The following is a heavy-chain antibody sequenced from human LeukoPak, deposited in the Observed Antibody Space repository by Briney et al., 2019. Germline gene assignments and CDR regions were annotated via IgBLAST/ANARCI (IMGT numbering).Heavy chain of an antibody. CDR2: INSDGSWT. CDR3: VSFYETY. J-gene: IGHJ4*02. V-gene: IGHV3-74*01. CDR1: GNYW. Sequence: GGSLRLSCAASGNYWMHWVRQVPGKGLVWVSHINSDGSWTGYADSVKGRFTISKDNAKNTVYLQMNSLRAEDTAVYYCVSFYETYWGRGTLVTVSS. D-gene: IGHD2/OR15-2a*01.